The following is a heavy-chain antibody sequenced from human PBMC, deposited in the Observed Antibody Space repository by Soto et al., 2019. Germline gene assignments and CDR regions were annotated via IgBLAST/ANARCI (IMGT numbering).Heavy chain of an antibody. Sequence: GESLKISCKGSGYSFTSYWISWVRQMPGKGLEWMGRIDPSDSYTNYSPSFQGHVTISADKSISTAYLQRSSLKASDTAMYYCARWGYYYGSGSKNWFDPWGQGTLVTVSS. CDR1: GYSFTSYW. D-gene: IGHD3-10*01. CDR3: ARWGYYYGSGSKNWFDP. V-gene: IGHV5-10-1*01. CDR2: IDPSDSYT. J-gene: IGHJ5*02.